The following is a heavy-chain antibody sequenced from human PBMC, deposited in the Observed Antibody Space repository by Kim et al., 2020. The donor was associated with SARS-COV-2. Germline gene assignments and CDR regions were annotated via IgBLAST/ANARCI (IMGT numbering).Heavy chain of an antibody. CDR3: ARDSLPSAVPYAPPPQD. J-gene: IGHJ4*02. D-gene: IGHD3-10*01. V-gene: IGHV3-30*03. CDR1: GFTFRSYS. CDR2: ISHDGSVK. Sequence: WGSLRLSCTASGFTFRSYSMHWVRQAPGKGLEWVAVISHDGSVKYYADSLKGRFTISRDDSRNTLYLQMNSLRLEDTAVYYCARDSLPSAVPYAPPPQDWGQGTLITVSS.